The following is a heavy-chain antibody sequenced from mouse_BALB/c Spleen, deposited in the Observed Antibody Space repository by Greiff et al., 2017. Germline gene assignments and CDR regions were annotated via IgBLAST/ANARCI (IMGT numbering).Heavy chain of an antibody. J-gene: IGHJ1*01. Sequence: QVQLKESGPGLVAPSQSLSITCTVSGFSLTSYDISWIRQPPGKGLEWLGVIWTGGGTNYNSAFMSRLSISKDNSKSQVFLKMNSLQTDDTAIYYCVRDSTMRTSYWYFDVWGAGTTVTVSS. CDR1: GFSLTSYD. D-gene: IGHD2-4*01. V-gene: IGHV2-9-2*01. CDR2: IWTGGGT. CDR3: VRDSTMRTSYWYFDV.